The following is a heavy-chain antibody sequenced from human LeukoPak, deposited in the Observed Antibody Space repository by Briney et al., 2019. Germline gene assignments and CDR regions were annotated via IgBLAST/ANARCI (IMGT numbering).Heavy chain of an antibody. CDR2: INPNSGGT. J-gene: IGHJ4*02. V-gene: IGHV1-2*02. Sequence: GASVKVSFKASGYTFTDYYVHWVRQAPGQGLEWMGWINPNSGGTHYDQKFQGRVTVTRDTSINTTYMQSSSLRSDDTAVYYCARGYIAAAGIDYWGQGTLVTVSS. CDR3: ARGYIAAAGIDY. D-gene: IGHD6-13*01. CDR1: GYTFTDYY.